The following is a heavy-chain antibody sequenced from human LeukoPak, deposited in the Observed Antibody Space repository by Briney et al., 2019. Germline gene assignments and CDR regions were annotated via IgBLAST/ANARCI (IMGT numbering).Heavy chain of an antibody. CDR3: ARDVGRYYDSSGYKNLRDH. Sequence: GGSLRLSCAASGFTVSSNYMSWVRQAPGKGLEWVSVIYSGGSTYYADSVKGRFTISRDNSKNTLYLQMNSLRAEDTAVYYCARDVGRYYDSSGYKNLRDHWGQGTLVTVSS. J-gene: IGHJ4*02. V-gene: IGHV3-53*01. CDR1: GFTVSSNY. D-gene: IGHD3-22*01. CDR2: IYSGGST.